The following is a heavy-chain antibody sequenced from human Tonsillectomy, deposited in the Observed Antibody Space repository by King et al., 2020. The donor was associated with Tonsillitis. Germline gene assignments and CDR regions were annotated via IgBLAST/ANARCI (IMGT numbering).Heavy chain of an antibody. V-gene: IGHV3-30*04. CDR3: ARAGYCTGTTCYANACDI. D-gene: IGHD2-2*01. CDR2: ISYDGTNK. Sequence: VQLVESGGGVVDPGRSLRLSCAASGFTFSRHAMHWVRQPPGKGLEWVSIISYDGTNKYYANSVKGRFTISRDNSDNTLSLEMNSLRAEDTAVYYCARAGYCTGTTCYANACDIGGQGTMVSVSP. J-gene: IGHJ3*02. CDR1: GFTFSRHA.